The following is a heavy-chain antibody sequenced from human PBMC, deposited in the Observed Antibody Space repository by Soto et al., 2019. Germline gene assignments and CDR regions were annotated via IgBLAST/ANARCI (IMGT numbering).Heavy chain of an antibody. V-gene: IGHV3-30*18. CDR2: ISYDGSNK. Sequence: GGSLRLSCAASGFTFSSYGMHWVRQAPGKGLEWVAVISYDGSNKYYADSVKGRFTISRDNSKNTLYLQMNSLRAEDTAVYYCAKDRLIIEYSSSWNYYYYGMDVWGQGTTVTVSS. D-gene: IGHD6-6*01. CDR1: GFTFSSYG. J-gene: IGHJ6*02. CDR3: AKDRLIIEYSSSWNYYYYGMDV.